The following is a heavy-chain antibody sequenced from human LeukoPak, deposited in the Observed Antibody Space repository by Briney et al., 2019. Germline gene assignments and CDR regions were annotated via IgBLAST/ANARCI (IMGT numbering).Heavy chain of an antibody. CDR3: ARQEARNWFDP. Sequence: GRSLRLFCAAPGFTFSLSAMHWVRQAPGKGLEWVAFIWYDGSNKYYADSVKGRFTISRDNSKNTLFLQMNSLRAEDTAVYYCARQEARNWFDPWGQGTLVTVSS. CDR2: IWYDGSNK. J-gene: IGHJ5*02. V-gene: IGHV3-33*01. CDR1: GFTFSLSA.